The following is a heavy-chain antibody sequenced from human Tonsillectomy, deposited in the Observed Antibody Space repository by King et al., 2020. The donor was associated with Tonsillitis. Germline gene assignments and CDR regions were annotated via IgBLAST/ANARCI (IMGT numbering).Heavy chain of an antibody. Sequence: VQLVESGGGIVQPGRSLRLSCAASGFTFSSYAMHWVRQAPGKGLEGVAVLSHDGSNKYYADSVKGRFTIASDSSKNTLYLHLDSLRAEDTAVYYCARGNYYDFSPADYWGQGTLVTVSS. CDR1: GFTFSSYA. J-gene: IGHJ4*02. CDR2: LSHDGSNK. CDR3: ARGNYYDFSPADY. D-gene: IGHD3-22*01. V-gene: IGHV3-30*01.